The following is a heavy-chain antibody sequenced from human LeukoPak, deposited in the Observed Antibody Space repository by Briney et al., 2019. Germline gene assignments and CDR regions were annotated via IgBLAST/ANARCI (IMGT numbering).Heavy chain of an antibody. CDR3: ARRHYYGSGSYYI. CDR1: GFTFSSYA. J-gene: IGHJ4*02. D-gene: IGHD3-10*01. V-gene: IGHV3-23*01. Sequence: PGGSLRLSCAASGFTFSSYAMSWVRQAPGKGLEWVSAISGSGGSTYYADSVKGRFTISRDNSKNTLYLQMNSLRAEDTAVYYCARRHYYGSGSYYIRGQGTLVTVSS. CDR2: ISGSGGST.